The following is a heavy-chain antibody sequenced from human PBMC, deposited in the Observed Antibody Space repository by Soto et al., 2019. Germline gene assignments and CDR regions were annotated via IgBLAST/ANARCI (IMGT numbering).Heavy chain of an antibody. Sequence: QITLKESGTTLVKPTQTLTLTCTFSGLSLSTTGVGVGWIRQPPGKALEWLALIYWDDDKRFSPSLKSRLTITKDTSKNQVVLTMTNMDPVDTATYSCVQSRCGGDCLQSYSSHSYYGLDVWGQGTTVTVSS. CDR3: VQSRCGGDCLQSYSSHSYYGLDV. V-gene: IGHV2-5*02. J-gene: IGHJ6*02. CDR2: IYWDDDK. D-gene: IGHD2-21*02. CDR1: GLSLSTTGVG.